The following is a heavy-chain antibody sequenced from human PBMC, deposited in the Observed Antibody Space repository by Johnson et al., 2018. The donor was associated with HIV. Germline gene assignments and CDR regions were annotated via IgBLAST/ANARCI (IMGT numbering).Heavy chain of an antibody. CDR3: ARGGRYYDPGAFDI. V-gene: IGHV3-23*04. CDR2: SSGSGGST. J-gene: IGHJ3*02. D-gene: IGHD3-22*01. Sequence: VQLVVPGGGVVQPGRSLRLSCAASGFTFSSYAMSWVRQAPGKGLEWVSASSGSGGSTYYADSVKGRFTISRDNSKNTLYLQMNSLRAEDTALYYCARGGRYYDPGAFDIWGQGAMFTVSS. CDR1: GFTFSSYA.